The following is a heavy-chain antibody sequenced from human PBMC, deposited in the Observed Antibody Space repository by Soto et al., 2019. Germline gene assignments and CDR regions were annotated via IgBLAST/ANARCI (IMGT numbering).Heavy chain of an antibody. CDR2: IYYSGST. D-gene: IGHD6-13*01. J-gene: IGHJ5*02. CDR1: GGSISSSSYY. CDR3: ARGSLVVAAAGPSGWFDP. Sequence: SETLSLTCTVSGGSISSSSYYWGWIRQPPGKGLEWIGSIYYSGSTYYNPSLKSRVTISVDTSKNQFSLKLSSVTAADTAVYYCARGSLVVAAAGPSGWFDPWGQGTLVTVSS. V-gene: IGHV4-39*01.